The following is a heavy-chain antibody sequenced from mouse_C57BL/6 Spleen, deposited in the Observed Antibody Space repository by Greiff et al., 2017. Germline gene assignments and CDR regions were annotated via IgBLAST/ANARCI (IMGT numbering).Heavy chain of an antibody. V-gene: IGHV1-55*01. CDR2: IYPGSGST. J-gene: IGHJ4*01. CDR1: GYTFTSYW. D-gene: IGHD1-1*01. CDR3: ARGILRSYAMDY. Sequence: QVQLQQPGAELVKPGASVKMSCKASGYTFTSYWITWVKQRPGQGLEWIGDIYPGSGSTNYNEKFKSKATLTVDASSSTAYMQLSSLTSEDSAVYYCARGILRSYAMDYWGQGTSVTVSS.